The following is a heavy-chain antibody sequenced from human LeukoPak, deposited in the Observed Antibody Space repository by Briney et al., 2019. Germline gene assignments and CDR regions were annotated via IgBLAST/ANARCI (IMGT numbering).Heavy chain of an antibody. Sequence: GGSLRLSCAASGFTVSSNYMSWVRQAPGKGLEWVSVIYSGGNTYYADSVKGRFTISRDNSKNTLYLQMNSLRAEDTAVYYCARGPRYFDWLLSDYYYYYMDVWGKGTTVTISS. J-gene: IGHJ6*03. CDR2: IYSGGNT. V-gene: IGHV3-66*01. D-gene: IGHD3-9*01. CDR3: ARGPRYFDWLLSDYYYYYMDV. CDR1: GFTVSSNY.